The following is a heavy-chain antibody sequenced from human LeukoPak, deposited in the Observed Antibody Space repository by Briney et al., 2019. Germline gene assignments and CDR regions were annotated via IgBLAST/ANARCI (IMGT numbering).Heavy chain of an antibody. J-gene: IGHJ4*02. CDR1: GFTFSSYA. Sequence: PGRSLRLSCAASGFTFSSYAMSWVRQAPGKGLEWVSAISGSGGSTYYADSVKGRFAISRDNSKNTLYLQMNSLRAEDSAVYYCARFETVAVKTIDYWGQGALVTVSS. D-gene: IGHD6-19*01. CDR3: ARFETVAVKTIDY. CDR2: ISGSGGST. V-gene: IGHV3-23*01.